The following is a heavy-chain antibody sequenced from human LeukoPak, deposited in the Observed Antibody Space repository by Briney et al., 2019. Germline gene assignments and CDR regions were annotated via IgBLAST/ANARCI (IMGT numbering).Heavy chain of an antibody. Sequence: PSETLSLTCTVSGGSISSSNYYWGWIRQPPGKGLECIGSVYYSGSTYYNPSLKSRVTISVDTSKNQFSLKLSSVTAADTAVYYYARVRRYCSGGSCVKMKGNWFDPWGQGTLVTVSS. CDR3: ARVRRYCSGGSCVKMKGNWFDP. V-gene: IGHV4-39*07. J-gene: IGHJ5*02. CDR2: VYYSGST. D-gene: IGHD2-15*01. CDR1: GGSISSSNYY.